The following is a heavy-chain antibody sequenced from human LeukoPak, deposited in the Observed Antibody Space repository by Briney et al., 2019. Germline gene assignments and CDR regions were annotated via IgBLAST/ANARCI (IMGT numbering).Heavy chain of an antibody. CDR3: AREYCGGDCFPYYFDY. CDR1: GFTFSSYA. Sequence: GGSLRLSCAASGFTFSSYAMSWVRQAPGKGLEWVSASSGSGGSTYYADSMEGRFTISRDNSKNTLYLQMNGLRAEDTAVYYCAREYCGGDCFPYYFDYWGQGTLVTVSS. J-gene: IGHJ4*02. CDR2: SSGSGGST. V-gene: IGHV3-23*01. D-gene: IGHD2-21*02.